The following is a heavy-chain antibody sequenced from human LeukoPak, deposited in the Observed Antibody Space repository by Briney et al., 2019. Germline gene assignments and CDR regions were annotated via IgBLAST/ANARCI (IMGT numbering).Heavy chain of an antibody. V-gene: IGHV4-59*01. CDR2: IYYNGNT. CDR3: AREYSSGLSWFDP. Sequence: SETLSLTCTLSGVSINNYYWSWIRQPPGKGLEWIGYIYYNGNTNYNPSLKSRVTISVDTSKNQFSLKLSSVTAADTAVYFCAREYSSGLSWFDPWGQGTLVTVSS. J-gene: IGHJ5*02. CDR1: GVSINNYY. D-gene: IGHD6-19*01.